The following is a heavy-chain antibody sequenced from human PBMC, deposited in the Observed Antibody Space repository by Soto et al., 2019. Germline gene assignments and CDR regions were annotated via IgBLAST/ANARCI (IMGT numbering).Heavy chain of an antibody. V-gene: IGHV3-23*01. D-gene: IGHD3-10*01. Sequence: GGSLRLSCAASGFTFSNYAMTWVRQTPGKGLEWVSAISGGAGDTYYADSVKGRFTISRDNSKNTLYLRMNSLRAEDTAVYYCAKGSRITLVRGVNDYWGQGTLVTVSS. CDR2: ISGGAGDT. CDR3: AKGSRITLVRGVNDY. J-gene: IGHJ4*02. CDR1: GFTFSNYA.